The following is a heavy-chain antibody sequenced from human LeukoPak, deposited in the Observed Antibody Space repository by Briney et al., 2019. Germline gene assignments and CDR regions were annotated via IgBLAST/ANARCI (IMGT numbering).Heavy chain of an antibody. CDR3: SRAPYSSAPYLEYFQL. D-gene: IGHD6-25*01. CDR2: ISRSSTYI. J-gene: IGHJ1*01. V-gene: IGHV3-21*01. Sequence: PGGALRHSCTGSGFSFYDYSMNWVPLAPGKGLEWVSCISRSSTYIYYADSVKGRFSTSRDNAKKSMYLQMNSLRAEDTAVYYCSRAPYSSAPYLEYFQLWGHGTLVTVSS. CDR1: GFSFYDYS.